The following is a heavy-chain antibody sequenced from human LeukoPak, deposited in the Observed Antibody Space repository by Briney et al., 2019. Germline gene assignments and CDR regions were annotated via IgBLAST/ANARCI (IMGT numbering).Heavy chain of an antibody. Sequence: GGSLRLSCAASGFSFDDYAMHWVRQAPGTRMEWPSGIRLNSGTIGYADSVKARFTISRDNANNCLYLQMHSLRPEDTALYYCAKDKTNYYDTSSYSNYFDYWGQGILVTVSS. D-gene: IGHD3-22*01. CDR2: IRLNSGTI. V-gene: IGHV3-9*01. J-gene: IGHJ4*02. CDR3: AKDKTNYYDTSSYSNYFDY. CDR1: GFSFDDYA.